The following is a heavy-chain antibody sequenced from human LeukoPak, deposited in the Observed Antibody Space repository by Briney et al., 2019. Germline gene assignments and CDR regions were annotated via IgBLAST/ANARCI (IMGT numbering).Heavy chain of an antibody. CDR3: ARVERGYSYGPQNWFDP. CDR2: IYYSGST. D-gene: IGHD5-18*01. J-gene: IGHJ5*02. Sequence: RASETLSLTCTVSGGSISSGGYYWSWIRQHPGKGLEWIGYIYYSGSTYYNPSLKSRVTISVDTSRNQFSLKLSSVTAADTAVYYCARVERGYSYGPQNWFDPWGQGTLVTVSS. CDR1: GGSISSGGYY. V-gene: IGHV4-31*03.